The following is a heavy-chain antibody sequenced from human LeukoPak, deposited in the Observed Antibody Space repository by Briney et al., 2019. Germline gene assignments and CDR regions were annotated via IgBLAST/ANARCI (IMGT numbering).Heavy chain of an antibody. J-gene: IGHJ4*02. V-gene: IGHV1-2*02. CDR2: INPNSGGT. CDR3: ARSTRRLGLCSSTSCYGGDF. Sequence: GASVKVSCTASGYTFTGYNMHWVRQAPRQGLERMGWINPNSGGTNYAQKFQGRVTMTRDTSISTAYMELSRLRSDDTAVYCCARSTRRLGLCSSTSCYGGDFWGQGTLVTVSS. D-gene: IGHD2-2*01. CDR1: GYTFTGYN.